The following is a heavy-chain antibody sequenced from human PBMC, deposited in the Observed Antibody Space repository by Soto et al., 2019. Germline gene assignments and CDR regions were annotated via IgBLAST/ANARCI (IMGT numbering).Heavy chain of an antibody. CDR3: ARGCINDAFDI. CDR2: MNPNSGNT. D-gene: IGHD3-10*01. CDR1: GYTFTSYD. V-gene: IGHV1-8*01. Sequence: QVQLVQSGAEVKKPGASVKVSCKASGYTFTSYDINWVRQATGQGLEWMGWMNPNSGNTGYAQKFQGRGTMTRNTTRGKADMELSSLRSEDTAVYCCARGCINDAFDIWGQGTMVTVSS. J-gene: IGHJ3*02.